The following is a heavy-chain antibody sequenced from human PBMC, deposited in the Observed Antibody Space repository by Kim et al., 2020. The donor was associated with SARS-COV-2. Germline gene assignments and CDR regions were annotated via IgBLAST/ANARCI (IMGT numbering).Heavy chain of an antibody. Sequence: GGSLRLSCVASGFTFDSYAMSWVRQAPGKGLEWVSVISGGGVNKFYADSVRGRFTISRDNSKNTLFLQMNSLRDEDTALYYCAKVVIMDDYNYYYYYGMDVWGLGTTVTVSS. CDR2: ISGGGVNK. V-gene: IGHV3-23*01. CDR3: AKVVIMDDYNYYYYYGMDV. J-gene: IGHJ6*02. D-gene: IGHD2-21*01. CDR1: GFTFDSYA.